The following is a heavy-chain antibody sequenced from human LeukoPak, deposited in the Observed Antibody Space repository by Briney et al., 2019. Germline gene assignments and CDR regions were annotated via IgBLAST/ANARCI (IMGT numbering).Heavy chain of an antibody. CDR3: ARDDIAAAGTAGHP. CDR2: ISAYNGNT. CDR1: GYTFTGYY. V-gene: IGHV1-18*04. J-gene: IGHJ5*02. Sequence: ASVKVSCKASGYTFTGYYMHWVRQAPGQGLEWMGWISAYNGNTNYAQKLQGRVTMTTDTSTSTAYMELRSLRSDDTAVYYCARDDIAAAGTAGHPWGQGTLVTVSS. D-gene: IGHD6-13*01.